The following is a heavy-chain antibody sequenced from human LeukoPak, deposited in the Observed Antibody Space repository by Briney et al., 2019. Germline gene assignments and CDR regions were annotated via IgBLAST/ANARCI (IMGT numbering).Heavy chain of an antibody. V-gene: IGHV1-8*01. CDR2: MNPNSGNT. CDR1: GYTFTSYD. J-gene: IGHJ4*02. CDR3: ARGGFWSGYSAVDY. D-gene: IGHD3-3*01. Sequence: ASVKVSCKTSGYTFTSYDINWVRQATGQGLEWMGWMNPNSGNTGYAQKFQGRVTMTRNTSISTAYMDLSSLRSEDTAVYYCARGGFWSGYSAVDYWGQGTLVTVSS.